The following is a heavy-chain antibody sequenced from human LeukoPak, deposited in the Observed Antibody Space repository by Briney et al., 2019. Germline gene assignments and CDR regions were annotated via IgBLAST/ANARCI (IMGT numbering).Heavy chain of an antibody. Sequence: PSETLSLTCTVSGGSISSYYWSWIRQPPGKGLEWIGHIYTSGSTNYNPSLKSRVTMSVDTSKNQFSLKLSSVTAADTAVYYCARDYQGGYGDKTVDYWGQGTLVTVSS. CDR3: ARDYQGGYGDKTVDY. V-gene: IGHV4-4*07. D-gene: IGHD5-18*01. CDR1: GGSISSYY. J-gene: IGHJ4*02. CDR2: IYTSGST.